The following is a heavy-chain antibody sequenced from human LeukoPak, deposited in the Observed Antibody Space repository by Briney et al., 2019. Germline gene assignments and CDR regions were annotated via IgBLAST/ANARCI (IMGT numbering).Heavy chain of an antibody. D-gene: IGHD2/OR15-2a*01. J-gene: IGHJ6*03. CDR1: GYTFTGYY. CDR2: IIPIFGTA. CDR3: ARSVLNYYYYYYMDV. Sequence: ASVKVSCKASGYTFTGYYMHWVRQAPGQGLEWMGGIIPIFGTANYAQKFQGRVTITADESTSTAYMELSSLRSEDTAVYYCARSVLNYYYYYYMDVWGKGTTVTISS. V-gene: IGHV1-69*13.